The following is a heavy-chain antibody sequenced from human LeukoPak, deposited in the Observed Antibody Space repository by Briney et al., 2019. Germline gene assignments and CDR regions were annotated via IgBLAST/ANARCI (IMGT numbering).Heavy chain of an antibody. V-gene: IGHV3-48*03. CDR1: GFTFSSYE. D-gene: IGHD2/OR15-2a*01. CDR2: ISSSSTI. Sequence: PGGSLRLSCAASGFTFSSYEMNWVRQAPGKGLEWVSYISSSSTIYYADSVKGRFTISRDNAKNSLYLQMNSLRAEDTAVYYCARDWFHAIDYWGQGTLVTVSS. J-gene: IGHJ4*02. CDR3: ARDWFHAIDY.